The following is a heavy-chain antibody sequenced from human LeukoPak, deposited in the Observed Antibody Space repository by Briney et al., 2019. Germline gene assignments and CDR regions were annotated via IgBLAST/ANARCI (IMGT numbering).Heavy chain of an antibody. CDR3: ARGSGSHGCDWFDP. J-gene: IGHJ5*02. CDR2: MNPNSGNT. V-gene: IGHV1-8*01. CDR1: GYTFTSYD. D-gene: IGHD1-26*01. Sequence: ASVKVSCKASGYTFTSYDINWVRQATGQGLEWMGWMNPNSGNTGYAQKFQGRVTFTRDTSISTAYMELYSLTSDDTAVYYCARGSGSHGCDWFDPWGQGTLVTVSS.